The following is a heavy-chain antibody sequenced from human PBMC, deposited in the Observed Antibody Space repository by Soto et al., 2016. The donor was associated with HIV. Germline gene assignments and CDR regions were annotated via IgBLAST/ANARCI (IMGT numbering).Heavy chain of an antibody. CDR1: GFTFNIYA. CDR2: ISLSGGTT. V-gene: IGHV3-23*01. J-gene: IGHJ5*02. CDR3: VKAPTTYYYDNSGPVA. Sequence: EVHLLESGGGLVQPGGSLRLSCAASGFTFNIYAMTWVRQAPGKGLEWVSTISLSGGTTEYADSVKGRFTISRDNSKNTLWLQMNNLRADDSAVYYCVKAPTTYYYDNSGPVAWGQGTLVTVSS. D-gene: IGHD3-22*01.